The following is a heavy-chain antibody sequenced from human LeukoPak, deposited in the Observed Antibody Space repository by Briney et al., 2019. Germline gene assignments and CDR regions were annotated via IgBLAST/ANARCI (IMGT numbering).Heavy chain of an antibody. CDR3: AREVGSDYYDSRLDY. D-gene: IGHD3-22*01. J-gene: IGHJ4*02. V-gene: IGHV3-30*03. CDR1: GFTFSSYG. CDR2: ISYDGSNK. Sequence: GGSLRLSCAASGFTFSSYGMHWVRQAPGKGLEWVAVISYDGSNKYYADSVKGRFTISRDNSKNTLYLQMNSLRAEDTAVYYCAREVGSDYYDSRLDYWGQGTLVTVSS.